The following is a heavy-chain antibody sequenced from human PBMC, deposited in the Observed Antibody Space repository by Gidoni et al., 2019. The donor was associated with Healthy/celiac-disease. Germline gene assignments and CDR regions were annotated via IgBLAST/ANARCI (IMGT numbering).Heavy chain of an antibody. D-gene: IGHD6-19*01. CDR2: ISSSSSTI. CDR1: GFTFSSYS. CDR3: ARGGTIAVAGYFDY. Sequence: EVQLVESGGGLVQPGGSLRLSCAASGFTFSSYSMNWVRKAPGKGLEWVSYISSSSSTIYYADSVKGRFTISRDNAKNSLYLQMNSLRAEDTAVYYCARGGTIAVAGYFDYWGQGTLVTVSS. J-gene: IGHJ4*02. V-gene: IGHV3-48*01.